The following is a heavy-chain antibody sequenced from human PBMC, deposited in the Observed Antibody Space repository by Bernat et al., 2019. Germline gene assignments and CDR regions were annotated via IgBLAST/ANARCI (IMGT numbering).Heavy chain of an antibody. CDR2: IYSSGST. Sequence: EVQLVESGGGLVQPGGSLRLSCAVSGFTVSSNYMSWVRQAPGKGLEWVSVIYSSGSTYYADSVKGRFTISRDNSKNTLYLQTNSLRAEDTAVYYCARDPLPCCLDYWGQGTLVTVSS. D-gene: IGHD3-10*02. CDR1: GFTVSSNY. V-gene: IGHV3-66*01. CDR3: ARDPLPCCLDY. J-gene: IGHJ4*02.